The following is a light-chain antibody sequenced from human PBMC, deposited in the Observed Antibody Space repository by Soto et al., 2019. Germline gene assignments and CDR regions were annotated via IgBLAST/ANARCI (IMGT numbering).Light chain of an antibody. CDR3: QHYDSLPIT. CDR1: QSVSSSY. J-gene: IGKJ5*01. CDR2: GAS. V-gene: IGKV3-20*01. Sequence: ETVMTQSPATLSVSPGETATLSCRASQSVSSSYLAWYQQKPGQPPRLLIYGASSRATGIPDWFSGSGSGTDFTLTISRLEPEDFAVFYCQHYDSLPITFGQGTRLEIK.